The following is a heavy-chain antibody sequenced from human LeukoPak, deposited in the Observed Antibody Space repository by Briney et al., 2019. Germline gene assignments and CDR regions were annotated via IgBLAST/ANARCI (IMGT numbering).Heavy chain of an antibody. J-gene: IGHJ4*02. V-gene: IGHV3-23*01. CDR3: AKAIDNRGYYFERGADF. CDR1: EFILSSYT. Sequence: GWALRLSCEASEFILSSYTMSWVRQAPGRGLEWVSSISGNGAHTYYADSVRGGFPISRDFSRNAVYLQMSSLRVADTAEYFCAKAIDNRGYYFERGADFWGQGTMVTVSS. D-gene: IGHD3-22*01. CDR2: ISGNGAHT.